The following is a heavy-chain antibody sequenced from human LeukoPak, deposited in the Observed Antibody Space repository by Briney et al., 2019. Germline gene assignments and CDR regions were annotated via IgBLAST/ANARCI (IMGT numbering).Heavy chain of an antibody. CDR2: IYYSGST. Sequence: SETLSLTCTVSGGSISSYYWSWIRQPPGKGLEWIGYIYYSGSTNYNPSLKSRVTISVDTSKNQFSLKLSSVTAADTAVYYCARVGSGGAWFDFWGQGTLVSVSS. J-gene: IGHJ4*02. CDR3: ARVGSGGAWFDF. D-gene: IGHD6-19*01. CDR1: GGSISSYY. V-gene: IGHV4-59*01.